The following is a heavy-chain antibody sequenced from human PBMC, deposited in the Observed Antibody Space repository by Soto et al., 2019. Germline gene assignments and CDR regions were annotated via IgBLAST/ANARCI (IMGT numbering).Heavy chain of an antibody. CDR2: IYYSGST. J-gene: IGHJ3*02. V-gene: IGHV4-59*08. CDR1: GGSISSYY. CDR3: ARLSRDYDILTGYPNGAFDI. Sequence: SETLSLTCTVSGGSISSYYWSWIRQPPGKALEWIGYIYYSGSTNYNPSLKSRVTISVDTSKNQFSLKLSSVTAADTAVYYCARLSRDYDILTGYPNGAFDIWGQGTMVTVSS. D-gene: IGHD3-9*01.